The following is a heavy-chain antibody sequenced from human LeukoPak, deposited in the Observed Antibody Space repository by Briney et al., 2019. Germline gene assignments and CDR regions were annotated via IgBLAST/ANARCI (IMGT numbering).Heavy chain of an antibody. D-gene: IGHD3-10*01. CDR3: ARVVSGVLKGASGY. Sequence: PGGSLRLSCAASGFTFSSYAMSWVRQAPGKGLEWVSAISGSGGSTYYADSVKGRFTVSRDNSKNTLYVQMNSLRAEDTALYYCARVVSGVLKGASGYWGQGTLVTVSS. CDR1: GFTFSSYA. V-gene: IGHV3-23*01. J-gene: IGHJ4*02. CDR2: ISGSGGST.